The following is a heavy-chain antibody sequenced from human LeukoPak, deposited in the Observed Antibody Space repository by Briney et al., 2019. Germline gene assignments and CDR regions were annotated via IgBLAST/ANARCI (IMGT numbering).Heavy chain of an antibody. CDR3: ATHDWFDP. J-gene: IGHJ5*02. CDR2: IYSGGNT. Sequence: PGGSLRLSCAVSGFTFSSYWMSWVRQAPGKGLEWVSVIYSGGNTYYTDSVKGRFTISRDNSKNTLYLQMNSLRVEDTAVYYCATHDWFDPWGQGTLVTVSS. CDR1: GFTFSSYW. V-gene: IGHV3-53*01.